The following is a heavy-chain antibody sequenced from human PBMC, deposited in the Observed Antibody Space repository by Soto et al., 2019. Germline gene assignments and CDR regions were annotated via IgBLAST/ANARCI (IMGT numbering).Heavy chain of an antibody. Sequence: PGWSLRLSCAASGFTFSSYAMRWVRQAPGKGLEWVSAISGSGGSTYYADSVKGRFTISRDNSKNTLYLQMNSLRAEDTAVYYCAKLIAAPPPLGYYYGMDVWGQGTTVTVSS. CDR2: ISGSGGST. V-gene: IGHV3-23*01. J-gene: IGHJ6*02. CDR3: AKLIAAPPPLGYYYGMDV. CDR1: GFTFSSYA. D-gene: IGHD6-13*01.